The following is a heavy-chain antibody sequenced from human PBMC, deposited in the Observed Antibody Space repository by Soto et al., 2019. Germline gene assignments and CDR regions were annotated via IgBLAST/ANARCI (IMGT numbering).Heavy chain of an antibody. D-gene: IGHD3-10*01. CDR3: AKSAGFGELLSHYYFDY. Sequence: EVQLLESGGGLVQPGGSLRLSCAASGFTFSSYAMSWVRQAPGKGLEWVSAIGGSAVNTYYADSVRGRFTISRDNSEGTLSLQMNGLRDEDTAVYYCAKSAGFGELLSHYYFDYWGQGTLVTISS. CDR2: IGGSAVNT. CDR1: GFTFSSYA. J-gene: IGHJ4*02. V-gene: IGHV3-23*01.